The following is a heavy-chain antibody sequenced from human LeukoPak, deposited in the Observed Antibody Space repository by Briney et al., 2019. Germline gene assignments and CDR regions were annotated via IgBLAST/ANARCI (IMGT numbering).Heavy chain of an antibody. D-gene: IGHD6-25*01. CDR3: TRGGSSRYTISY. V-gene: IGHV3-23*01. CDR1: GFTFISYV. Sequence: GGALRLSCAAPGFTFISYVMHWGRQAPGKGREGVSVICGSGDSTYYADSVKGRFTISRDNAKNTLYVQMNSLRAEDTAVYYCTRGGSSRYTISYWGQGTLVTVSS. J-gene: IGHJ4*02. CDR2: ICGSGDST.